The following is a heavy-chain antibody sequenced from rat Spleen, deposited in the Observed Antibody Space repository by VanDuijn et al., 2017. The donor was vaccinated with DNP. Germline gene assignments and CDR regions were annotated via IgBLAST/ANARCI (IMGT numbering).Heavy chain of an antibody. J-gene: IGHJ2*01. CDR1: GSSITSNY. V-gene: IGHV3-1*01. D-gene: IGHD1-7*01. Sequence: EVQLQESGSGLVKPSQSLSLTCSVTGSSITSNYWGWIRKFPGNKLEYIGHISYSGSTNYNPSLKSRLSITRDTSKNHFFLHLISVTTEDTATYYCARWTRYFDYWGQGVMVTVSS. CDR2: ISYSGST. CDR3: ARWTRYFDY.